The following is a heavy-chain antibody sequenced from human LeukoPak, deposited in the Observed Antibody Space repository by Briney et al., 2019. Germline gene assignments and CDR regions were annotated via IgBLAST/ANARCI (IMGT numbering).Heavy chain of an antibody. V-gene: IGHV1-24*01. CDR1: GYTLTELS. CDR2: FDPEDGET. J-gene: IGHJ4*02. D-gene: IGHD1-26*01. Sequence: ALVKVSCKVSGYTLTELSMHWVRQAPGNGLEWMGGFDPEDGETIYAQKFQGRVTMTEDTSTDTAYMELSSLRSEDTAVYYCATLGGNYHSPLDYWGQGTLVTVSS. CDR3: ATLGGNYHSPLDY.